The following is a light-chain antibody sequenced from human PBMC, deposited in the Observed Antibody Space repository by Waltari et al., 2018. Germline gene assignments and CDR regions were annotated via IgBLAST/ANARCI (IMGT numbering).Light chain of an antibody. Sequence: EIVMTQSPATLSVSPGERATLSCRASQSVSSNLAWYQQKPGQAPRPLIYGASTSATGIPARFSGSGSGTEFTLTISSLQSEDFAVYYCQQYNNWPPGTFGQGTKVEIK. CDR3: QQYNNWPPGT. V-gene: IGKV3-15*01. CDR1: QSVSSN. CDR2: GAS. J-gene: IGKJ1*01.